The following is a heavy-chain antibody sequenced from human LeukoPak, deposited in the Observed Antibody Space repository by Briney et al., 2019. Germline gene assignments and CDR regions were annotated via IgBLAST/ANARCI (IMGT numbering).Heavy chain of an antibody. J-gene: IGHJ4*02. CDR1: GFTFSSYS. V-gene: IGHV3-7*03. D-gene: IGHD2-15*01. CDR3: ARDHGRYCSGGSCYFGGFFEY. Sequence: GGSLRLSCGASGFTFSSYSMTWVRQAPGKGLEWVANIKQDGSEKYYVDSVKGRFTISRDNAKNSLYLQMNSLRAEDTAVYYCARDHGRYCSGGSCYFGGFFEYWGQGTLGTVSS. CDR2: IKQDGSEK.